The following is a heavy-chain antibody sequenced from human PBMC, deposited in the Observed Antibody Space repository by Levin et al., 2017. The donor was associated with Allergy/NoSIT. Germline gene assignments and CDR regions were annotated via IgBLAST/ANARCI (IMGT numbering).Heavy chain of an antibody. CDR1: GYSFTSYW. Sequence: GESLKISCKGSGYSFTSYWIGWVRQMPGKGLEWMGIIYPGDSDTRYSPSFQGQVTISADKSISTAYLQWSSLKASDTAMYYCARSSGDWGFGELFPMDVWGQGTTVTVSS. CDR2: IYPGDSDT. V-gene: IGHV5-51*01. J-gene: IGHJ6*02. CDR3: ARSSGDWGFGELFPMDV. D-gene: IGHD3-10*01.